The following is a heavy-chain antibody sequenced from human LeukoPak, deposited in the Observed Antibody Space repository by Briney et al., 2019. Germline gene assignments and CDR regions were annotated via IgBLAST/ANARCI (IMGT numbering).Heavy chain of an antibody. CDR3: AKPYYRSGTGGFDS. CDR2: IDHTGST. Sequence: PSETLSLTCAVYGGSFSAYYWSWLRQPPGKGLEWIGEIDHTGSTNYNPSLKSRVTMSVDTSKNQISLQVTSVTAADTAVYYCAKPYYRSGTGGFDSWGQGTLVTVSS. V-gene: IGHV4-34*01. J-gene: IGHJ4*02. D-gene: IGHD3-3*01. CDR1: GGSFSAYY.